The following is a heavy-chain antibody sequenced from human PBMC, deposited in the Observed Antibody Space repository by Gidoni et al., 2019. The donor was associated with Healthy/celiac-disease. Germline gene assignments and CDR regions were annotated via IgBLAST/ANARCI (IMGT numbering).Heavy chain of an antibody. D-gene: IGHD2-2*01. CDR1: GGSISRGDYY. CDR3: ARAQTFFSSTRCPPGGGGMDV. Sequence: QVQLQESGPGLVKPSQPLSLTCTVSGGSISRGDYYWSWIRQPPGKGLEGIGYISSSGSTYYNPSLKSLVTISVDTSTNHFSLKLSSCTAADPAGYYFARAQTFFSSTRCPPGGGGMDVWGQGTTVTVSS. CDR2: ISSSGST. V-gene: IGHV4-30-4*01. J-gene: IGHJ6*02.